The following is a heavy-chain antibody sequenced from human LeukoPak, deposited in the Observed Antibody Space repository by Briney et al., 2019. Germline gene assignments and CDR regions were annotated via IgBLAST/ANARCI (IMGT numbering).Heavy chain of an antibody. J-gene: IGHJ3*02. CDR3: ASGGSGSYYNVGAFDI. CDR1: GITVSSNY. V-gene: IGHV3-66*01. Sequence: PGGSLRLSCAASGITVSSNYMSWVRQVPGKGLEWVSVIYSGGSTYYADSVKGRFTISRDNSKNTLYLQMNSLRAEDTAVYYCASGGSGSYYNVGAFDIWGQGTMVTVSS. D-gene: IGHD3-10*01. CDR2: IYSGGST.